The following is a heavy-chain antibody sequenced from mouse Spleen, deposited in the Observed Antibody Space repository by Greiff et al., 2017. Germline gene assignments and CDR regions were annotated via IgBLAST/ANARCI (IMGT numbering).Heavy chain of an antibody. CDR1: GYTFTSYW. J-gene: IGHJ2*01. D-gene: IGHD1-1*01. V-gene: IGHV1-69*01. CDR2: IDPSDSYT. CDR3: ARLGGSSSY. Sequence: QVQLQQSGAELVMPGASVKLSCKASGYTFTSYWMHWVKQRPGQGLEWIGEIDPSDSYTNYNQKFKGKATLTVDKSSSTAYMQLSSLTSEDSAVYYCARLGGSSSYWGQGTTLTVSS.